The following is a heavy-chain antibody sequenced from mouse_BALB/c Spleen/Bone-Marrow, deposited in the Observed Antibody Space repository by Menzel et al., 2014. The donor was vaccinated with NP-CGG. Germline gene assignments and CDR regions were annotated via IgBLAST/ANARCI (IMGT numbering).Heavy chain of an antibody. CDR3: ARGGNYGY. D-gene: IGHD2-1*01. J-gene: IGHJ2*01. CDR2: IFPGIGTT. Sequence: QVQLKHSGAELVKPGASVKPSCKTSGYTFTNYWIQWVKQRPGQGLGWIGEIFPGIGTTYYNEKFKGKATLTIDTSSSTAYMQLSSLTSEDSAVYFCARGGNYGYWGQGTTLTVSS. V-gene: IGHV1S132*01. CDR1: GYTFTNYW.